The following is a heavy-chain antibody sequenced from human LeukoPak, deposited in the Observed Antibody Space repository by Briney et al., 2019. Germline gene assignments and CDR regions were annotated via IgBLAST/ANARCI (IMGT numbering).Heavy chain of an antibody. V-gene: IGHV5-51*01. CDR2: IYPGDSDT. D-gene: IGHD6-13*01. CDR1: GYSFSNYW. CDR3: ARLGIAAANMDV. Sequence: GESLKISCKGSGYSFSNYWIGRVRQMPGKGLEWMGSIYPGDSDTRYSPSLQGQVTISADKSISTAYLQWSSLKASDTAMYYCARLGIAAANMDVWGKGTTVTVSS. J-gene: IGHJ6*03.